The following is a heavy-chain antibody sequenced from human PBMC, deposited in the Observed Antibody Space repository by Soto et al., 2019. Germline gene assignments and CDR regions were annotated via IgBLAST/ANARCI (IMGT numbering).Heavy chain of an antibody. J-gene: IGHJ6*02. Sequence: SVKVSFKASGFTFTSSAVQWVRQARGQRLEWIGWIVVGSGNTNYAQKFQERVTITRDMSTSTAYMELSSLRSEDTAVYYCAAEGCSSTSCYGDYYGMDVWGQGTTVTVSS. CDR3: AAEGCSSTSCYGDYYGMDV. CDR1: GFTFTSSA. D-gene: IGHD2-2*01. CDR2: IVVGSGNT. V-gene: IGHV1-58*01.